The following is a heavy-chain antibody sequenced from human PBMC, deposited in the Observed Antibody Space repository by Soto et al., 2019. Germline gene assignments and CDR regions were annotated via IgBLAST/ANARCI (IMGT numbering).Heavy chain of an antibody. D-gene: IGHD2-15*01. V-gene: IGHV3-49*04. Sequence: PGGSLRLSCTTSGFAFVDHGMSWVRQAPGKGLEWLGFIRSRRSGATAEYAASVKGRFSVSRDESKSIAYLQMNNLQTEDTGAYYCTRAPLRRSGGSCYSADSWGRGILVTVSS. CDR1: GFAFVDHG. CDR2: IRSRRSGATA. CDR3: TRAPLRRSGGSCYSADS. J-gene: IGHJ4*02.